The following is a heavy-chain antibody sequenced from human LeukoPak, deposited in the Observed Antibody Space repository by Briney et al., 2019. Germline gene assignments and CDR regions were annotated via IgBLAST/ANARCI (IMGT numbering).Heavy chain of an antibody. D-gene: IGHD2-2*01. CDR2: ISWNSGSI. CDR1: GFTFDDYA. CDR3: AREVVPAARANWFDP. J-gene: IGHJ5*02. Sequence: GGSLRLSCAASGFTFDDYAMHWVRQAPGKGLEWVSGISWNSGSIGYADSVKGRFTISRDNAKNSLYLQMNSLRAEDTALYYCAREVVPAARANWFDPWGQGTLVTVSS. V-gene: IGHV3-9*01.